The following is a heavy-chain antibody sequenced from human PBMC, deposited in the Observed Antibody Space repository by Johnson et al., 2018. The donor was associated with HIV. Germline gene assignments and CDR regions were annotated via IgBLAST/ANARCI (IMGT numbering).Heavy chain of an antibody. CDR1: GFTFDDYA. J-gene: IGHJ3*02. V-gene: IGHV3-9*01. D-gene: IGHD3-3*01. CDR3: ARAYNFWSGENDAFDI. Sequence: VQLVESGGVVVQPGGSLRLSCAASGFTFDDYAMHWVRQAPGKGLEWVSGISWNSGSIGYADSVKGRFTISRDNSKNTLYLQMNSLRAEDTAVYYCARAYNFWSGENDAFDIWGQGTMVSLPS. CDR2: ISWNSGSI.